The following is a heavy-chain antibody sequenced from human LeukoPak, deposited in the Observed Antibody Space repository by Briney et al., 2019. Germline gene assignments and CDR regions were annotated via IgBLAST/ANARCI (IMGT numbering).Heavy chain of an antibody. Sequence: ASVKVSCKASGYTFTSYYMHWVRQAPGQGLEWMGIINPSGGSTSYAQKFQGRVTMTRDMSTSTVYMELSSLRSEDTAVYYCARGGRGGLFQQRGYYYMDVWGKGTTVTVSS. J-gene: IGHJ6*03. V-gene: IGHV1-46*01. CDR2: INPSGGST. CDR3: ARGGRGGLFQQRGYYYMDV. D-gene: IGHD3-10*01. CDR1: GYTFTSYY.